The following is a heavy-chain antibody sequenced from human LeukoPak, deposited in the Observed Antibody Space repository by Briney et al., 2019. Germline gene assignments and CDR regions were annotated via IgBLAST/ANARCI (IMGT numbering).Heavy chain of an antibody. J-gene: IGHJ4*02. D-gene: IGHD2-21*02. CDR3: ARKVTATAGGYYFDY. V-gene: IGHV4-39*07. CDR2: IYYSGST. Sequence: SETLSLTCTVSGGSISSSSYYWGWIRQPPGKGLEWIGSIYYSGSTYYNPSLKSRVTISVDTSKNQFSLKLSSVTAADTAVYYCARKVTATAGGYYFDYWGQGTLVTVSS. CDR1: GGSISSSSYY.